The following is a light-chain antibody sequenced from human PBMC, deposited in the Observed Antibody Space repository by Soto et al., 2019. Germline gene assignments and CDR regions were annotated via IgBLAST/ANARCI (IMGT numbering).Light chain of an antibody. CDR2: KAS. Sequence: DIQMTQSPSTLSASVGDRVTITCRASQSISSWLAWYQQKPGKAPKLLIYKASSLESGVPSRFSGSGSGTEFTLTISRLQHDDFATYYCQHYNSYWTFGQGTKVEIK. J-gene: IGKJ1*01. CDR3: QHYNSYWT. V-gene: IGKV1-5*03. CDR1: QSISSW.